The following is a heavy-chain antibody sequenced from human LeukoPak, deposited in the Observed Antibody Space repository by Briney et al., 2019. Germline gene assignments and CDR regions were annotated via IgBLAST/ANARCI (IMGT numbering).Heavy chain of an antibody. CDR3: ARDTAMGVALDY. CDR2: ISYDGGNK. Sequence: GGSLRLSCAASGFTFSSYAMHWVRQAPGKGLEWVAVISYDGGNKYYADSVKGRFTISRDNSKNTLYLQMNSLRAEDTAVYYCARDTAMGVALDYWGQGTLVTVSS. J-gene: IGHJ4*02. CDR1: GFTFSSYA. V-gene: IGHV3-30-3*01. D-gene: IGHD5-18*01.